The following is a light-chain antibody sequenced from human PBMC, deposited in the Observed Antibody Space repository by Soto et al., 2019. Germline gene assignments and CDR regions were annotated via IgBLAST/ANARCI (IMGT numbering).Light chain of an antibody. V-gene: IGLV1-47*01. CDR3: AAWDDSLSGAV. CDR1: SSNIGSNY. J-gene: IGLJ7*01. Sequence: QSVLTQPPSASGTPGQRVTISCSGSSSNIGSNYVYWYQQLPGTAPKLLIYRNNHRPSGVPARFSGSKSGTSAALAISGLRSEDEADYYCAAWDDSLSGAVFGGGTQLTVL. CDR2: RNN.